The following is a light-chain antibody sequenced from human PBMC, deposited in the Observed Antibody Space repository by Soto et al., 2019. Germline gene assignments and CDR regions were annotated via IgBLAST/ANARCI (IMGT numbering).Light chain of an antibody. V-gene: IGKV1-27*01. CDR3: QNYNGAPWT. J-gene: IGKJ1*01. CDR1: QGISNY. CDR2: AAS. Sequence: DIQMTQSPSSLSASVGDRVTITCRASQGISNYLVWYQQKPGKLPKLLIYAASTLQSGVPSRFSGSGSGTDFTRTVSSLQPEDVATYYCQNYNGAPWTFGQGTNVQIK.